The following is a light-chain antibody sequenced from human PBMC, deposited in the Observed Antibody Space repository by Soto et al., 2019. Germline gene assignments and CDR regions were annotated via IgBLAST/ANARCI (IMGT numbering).Light chain of an antibody. Sequence: QSVLTQPPSASGSPGQSVTISCTGTSGDIGGYDYVSWYQQHPGKAPKLMIYEVTKRPLGVPDRFSGSKSGNTASLTVSGLQAEDEADYYCAAWDDSLNGYVFGTGTKLTVL. CDR1: SGDIGGYDY. CDR3: AAWDDSLNGYV. J-gene: IGLJ1*01. CDR2: EVT. V-gene: IGLV2-8*01.